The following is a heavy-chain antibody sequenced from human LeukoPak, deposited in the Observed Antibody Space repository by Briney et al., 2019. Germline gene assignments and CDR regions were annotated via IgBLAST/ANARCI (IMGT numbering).Heavy chain of an antibody. V-gene: IGHV3-23*01. J-gene: IGHJ4*02. CDR3: AKGGYYYPQSPIYFDY. CDR2: ISGSGGST. CDR1: GFTFSSYA. D-gene: IGHD3-22*01. Sequence: GGSLRLSCAASGFTFSSYAMSWVRQAPGKGLEWVSAISGSGGSTYYADSVKGRFTISRDISKNTLYLQMNSLRAEDTAVYYCAKGGYYYPQSPIYFDYWGQGTLVTVSS.